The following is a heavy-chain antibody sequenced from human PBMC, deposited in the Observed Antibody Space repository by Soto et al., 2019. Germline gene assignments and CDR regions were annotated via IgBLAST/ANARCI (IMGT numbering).Heavy chain of an antibody. CDR3: ASRPTSGSSSRFEY. CDR1: GASISSYY. V-gene: IGHV4-59*08. D-gene: IGHD6-6*01. J-gene: IGHJ4*02. Sequence: QVQLQEAGPGLVRPSETLSLTCTVSGASISSYYWSWLRQPPGKGLEWIGYIYYSGSTNYNPSLKSRVTISLDTSKKQFSLKLSSMTAADTAVYYCASRPTSGSSSRFEYWGQGPLVTVSS. CDR2: IYYSGST.